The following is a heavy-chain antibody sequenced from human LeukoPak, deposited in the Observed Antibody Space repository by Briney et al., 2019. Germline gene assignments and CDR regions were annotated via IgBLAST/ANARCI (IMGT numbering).Heavy chain of an antibody. CDR3: STNRYYNVLTFDS. J-gene: IGHJ4*02. CDR2: IYYSGST. Sequence: TSQTLSLTCTVSGGSISSGGLYWSWIRQPPGKGLEWIGYIYYSGSTYYNPSLKSRATISVDRSKNQFSLKLSSVTAADTAVYYCSTNRYYNVLTFDSWGQGTLVTVSS. V-gene: IGHV4-30-2*01. D-gene: IGHD3-9*01. CDR1: GGSISSGGLY.